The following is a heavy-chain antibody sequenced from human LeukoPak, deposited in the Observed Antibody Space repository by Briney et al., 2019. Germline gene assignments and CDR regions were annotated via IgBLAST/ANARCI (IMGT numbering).Heavy chain of an antibody. CDR1: GYTFTSYD. CDR2: MNPNSGNT. CDR3: ARQDVVRGVRPFYWFDP. V-gene: IGHV1-8*01. D-gene: IGHD3-10*01. J-gene: IGHJ5*02. Sequence: GASVKVSCKASGYTFTSYDINWVRQATGQGLEWRGWMNPNSGNTGYAQKFQGRSTMTRNTSISTSYMELSSLTSEDTAVYYCARQDVVRGVRPFYWFDPWGQGTLVTVSS.